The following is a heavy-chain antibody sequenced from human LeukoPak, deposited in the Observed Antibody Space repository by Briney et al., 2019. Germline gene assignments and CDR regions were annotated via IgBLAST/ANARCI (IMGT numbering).Heavy chain of an antibody. CDR3: AKISEDYDFWSGPLTTNDPDY. CDR2: ISGSGGST. D-gene: IGHD3-3*01. V-gene: IGHV3-23*01. Sequence: GGSLRLSCAASGFTFSSYAMSWVRQAPGKGLEWVSAISGSGGSTYYADSVKGRFTISRDNSKNTLYLQMNSLRAEDTAVYYCAKISEDYDFWSGPLTTNDPDYWGQGTLVTVSS. CDR1: GFTFSSYA. J-gene: IGHJ4*02.